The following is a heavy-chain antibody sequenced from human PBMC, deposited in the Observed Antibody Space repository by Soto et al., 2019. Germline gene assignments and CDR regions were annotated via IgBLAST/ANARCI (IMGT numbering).Heavy chain of an antibody. V-gene: IGHV3-9*01. D-gene: IGHD3-3*01. J-gene: IGHJ4*02. CDR2: ISWNSGRI. CDR3: AKGAITIFAVVRAHFDY. CDR1: GFTFDDYA. Sequence: EVQLVESGGGLVQPGRSLRLCCAASGFTFDDYAMHWVRQVPGKGLEWVSGISWNSGRIGYADSVKGRFTISRDNAKNSLYLQMNSLRAEDTALYYCAKGAITIFAVVRAHFDYWAQGTLVTVSS.